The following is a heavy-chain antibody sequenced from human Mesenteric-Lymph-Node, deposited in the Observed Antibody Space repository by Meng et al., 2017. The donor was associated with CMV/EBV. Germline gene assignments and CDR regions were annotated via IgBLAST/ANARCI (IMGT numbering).Heavy chain of an antibody. CDR1: GFTFDDYA. V-gene: IGHV3-43D*03. J-gene: IGHJ3*02. CDR3: ARVQGYDFWSGYAFDI. Sequence: GESLKISCAASGFTFDDYAMHWVRQPPGKGLEWISFISWDGTSTYYADSVRGRFTISRDNSKNSLYLQMNSLRAEDTALYYCARVQGYDFWSGYAFDIWGQGTMVTVSS. CDR2: ISWDGTST. D-gene: IGHD3-3*01.